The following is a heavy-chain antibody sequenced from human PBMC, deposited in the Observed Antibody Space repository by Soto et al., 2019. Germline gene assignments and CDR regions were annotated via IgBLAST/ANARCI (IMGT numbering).Heavy chain of an antibody. CDR3: ARGRTVSSIGPLLV. Sequence: QIQLVQSGAEVKKPGASVKVSCTASGYNFFDYAVSWVRQAPGQGLEWMGGVSPKSGNTDYARKVQGRVTMPTDISTSTAYMELSGLISDDTGVYYWARGRTVSSIGPLLVWGQGTLVSVSS. CDR1: GYNFFDYA. J-gene: IGHJ1*01. CDR2: VSPKSGNT. D-gene: IGHD1-1*01. V-gene: IGHV1-18*01.